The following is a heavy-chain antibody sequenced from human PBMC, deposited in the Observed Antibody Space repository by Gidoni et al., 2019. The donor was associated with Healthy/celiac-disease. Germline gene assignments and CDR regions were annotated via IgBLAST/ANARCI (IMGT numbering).Heavy chain of an antibody. CDR2: IYHSGST. D-gene: IGHD6-19*01. J-gene: IGHJ4*02. V-gene: IGHV4-38-2*02. CDR3: ARDRPGSSGWSEREGTFDY. CDR1: GYSTSSGSH. Sequence: VQLQASGPGLVKPSETLSLTCAVSGYSTSSGSHWGWIRQPPGKGLGWIGSIYHSGSTYYNPSLKSRVTISVDTSKNQFSLKLSSVTAADTAVYYCARDRPGSSGWSEREGTFDYWGQGTLVTVSS.